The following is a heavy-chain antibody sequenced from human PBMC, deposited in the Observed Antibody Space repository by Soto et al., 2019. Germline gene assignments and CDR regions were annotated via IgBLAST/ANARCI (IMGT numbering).Heavy chain of an antibody. CDR1: GFTFSDYY. Sequence: QVQLVESGGGLVKPGGSLRLSCAAFGFTFSDYYMSWIRQAPGQGLEWVPYISSTTYTIYYAGSVKGRLTISRDNAKNSLYLQMNSLRAEDTAVYYCASEGVVPATDYFDYWGQGTLVTVSS. V-gene: IGHV3-11*01. D-gene: IGHD2-15*01. J-gene: IGHJ4*02. CDR2: ISSTTYTI. CDR3: ASEGVVPATDYFDY.